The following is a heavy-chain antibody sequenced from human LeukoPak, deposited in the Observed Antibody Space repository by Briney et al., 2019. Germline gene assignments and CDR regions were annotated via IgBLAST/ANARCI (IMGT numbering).Heavy chain of an antibody. D-gene: IGHD2-2*02. CDR3: APAAITLGWFDP. Sequence: SETLSLTCTVSGGSISSGSNYWGWIRQPPGKGLEWIGSIYHSGSTYYNPSLKSRVTISVDTSKNQFSLKLSSVTAADTAVYYCAPAAITLGWFDPWGQGTLVTVSS. J-gene: IGHJ5*02. CDR1: GGSISSGSNY. CDR2: IYHSGST. V-gene: IGHV4-39*07.